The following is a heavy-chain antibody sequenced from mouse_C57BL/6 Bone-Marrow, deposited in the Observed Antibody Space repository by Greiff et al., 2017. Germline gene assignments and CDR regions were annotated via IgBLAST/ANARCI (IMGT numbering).Heavy chain of an antibody. J-gene: IGHJ4*01. Sequence: EVQLVESGGGLVQPGGSLSLYCAASGFTFTDYYMSWVRQPPGKALEWLGFIRNKANGYTTEYSASVKGRFTISRDNSQSILYLQMKALRAEDSATYCCARPSLDGYYKGGYAMDYWGQGTSVTVSS. D-gene: IGHD2-3*01. CDR3: ARPSLDGYYKGGYAMDY. V-gene: IGHV7-3*01. CDR1: GFTFTDYY. CDR2: IRNKANGYTT.